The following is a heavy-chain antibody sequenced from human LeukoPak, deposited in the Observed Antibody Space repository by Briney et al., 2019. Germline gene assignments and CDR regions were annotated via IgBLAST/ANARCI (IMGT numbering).Heavy chain of an antibody. D-gene: IGHD3-3*01. Sequence: ASVKVSCKASGYTFTNYDINWVRQASGQGLEWMGTMRPSSGNTAFAQNFQGGVTLSRNTSISTAYLELTSLRSEDTAVYFCARGYDFWSSYDDAFGIWGQGTMVIVSS. CDR2: MRPSSGNT. V-gene: IGHV1-8*01. J-gene: IGHJ3*02. CDR1: GYTFTNYD. CDR3: ARGYDFWSSYDDAFGI.